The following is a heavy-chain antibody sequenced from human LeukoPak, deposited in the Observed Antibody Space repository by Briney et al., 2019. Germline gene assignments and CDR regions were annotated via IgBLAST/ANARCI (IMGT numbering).Heavy chain of an antibody. CDR1: GFNFSSYG. D-gene: IGHD2-2*01. V-gene: IGHV3-33*01. CDR3: ARDLPGAVVPAAADY. CDR2: IWYDGSNK. J-gene: IGHJ4*02. Sequence: GRSLRLSCAASGFNFSSYGIHWIRQAPGKGLEWVAVIWYDGSNKYYADSVKGRFTISRDNSKNTLYLQMNSLRAEDTAVYYCARDLPGAVVPAAADYWGQGTLVTVSS.